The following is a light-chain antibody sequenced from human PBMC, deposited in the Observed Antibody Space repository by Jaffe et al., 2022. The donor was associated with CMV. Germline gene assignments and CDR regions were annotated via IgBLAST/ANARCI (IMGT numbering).Light chain of an antibody. J-gene: IGKJ2*01. CDR2: AAS. Sequence: IQMTQSPSSLSASVGDRVTISCRASQNIRDYLNWYQQKPGQAPKLLIYAASSLQSGVPSRFSGSGSGTDFALTINSLQPEDFATYYCQQSYSTVVTFGQGTNLEIK. CDR1: QNIRDY. V-gene: IGKV1-39*01. CDR3: QQSYSTVVT.